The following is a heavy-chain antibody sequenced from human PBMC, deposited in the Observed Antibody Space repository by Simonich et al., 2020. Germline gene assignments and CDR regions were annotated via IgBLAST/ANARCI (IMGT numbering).Heavy chain of an antibody. CDR3: ARHLQLGPFDY. D-gene: IGHD1-1*01. Sequence: QVQLQQWGAGLLKPSETLSLTCAVYGGSFSGYYWSWIRPPPGKGLEWIGEINHSGSTNYNPSLNSRVTISVDTSKNQFSLKLSSVTAADTAVYYCARHLQLGPFDYWGQGTLVTVSS. V-gene: IGHV4-34*01. J-gene: IGHJ4*02. CDR2: INHSGST. CDR1: GGSFSGYY.